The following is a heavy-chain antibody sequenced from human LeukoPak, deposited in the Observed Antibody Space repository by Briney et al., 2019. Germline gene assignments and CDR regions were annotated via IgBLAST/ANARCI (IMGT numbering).Heavy chain of an antibody. CDR2: ISYDGSNK. V-gene: IGHV3-30*18. Sequence: GRSLRLSCAASGFTFSSYGMHWVRQAPGKGLEWVAVISYDGSNKYYADSVKGRFTISRDNSKNTLYLQMNSLRAEDTAVYYCAKDSGYSSSWYSNAFDIWGQGTMATVSS. D-gene: IGHD6-13*01. CDR3: AKDSGYSSSWYSNAFDI. CDR1: GFTFSSYG. J-gene: IGHJ3*02.